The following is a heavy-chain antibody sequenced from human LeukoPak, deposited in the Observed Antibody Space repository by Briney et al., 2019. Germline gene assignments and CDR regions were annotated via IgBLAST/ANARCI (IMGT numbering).Heavy chain of an antibody. CDR1: GFTFSSYA. CDR3: ARERYCGGDCYSEY. D-gene: IGHD2-21*02. CDR2: ISGSGHNS. J-gene: IGHJ4*02. V-gene: IGHV3-23*01. Sequence: PGGSLRLSCAASGFTFSSYAMSWVRQTPGKGLEWVSGISGSGHNSYYADSARGRFTISRDNSKYTLYLQMNSLRAEDTAVYYCARERYCGGDCYSEYWGQGTLVTVSS.